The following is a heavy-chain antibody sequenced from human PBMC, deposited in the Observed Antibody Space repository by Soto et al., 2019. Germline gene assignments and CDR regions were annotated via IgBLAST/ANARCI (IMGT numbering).Heavy chain of an antibody. V-gene: IGHV3-53*01. Sequence: GGSLRLSCVVSGFSVSNNYMTWVRQAPGKGPEWVSVIYSGGSTFYADSVKGRFTISRDTSKNTLYLQMNSLRAEDTAVYYCVRQYSRRLDSWGQGTLVTVSS. D-gene: IGHD1-26*01. CDR3: VRQYSRRLDS. CDR2: IYSGGST. J-gene: IGHJ4*02. CDR1: GFSVSNNY.